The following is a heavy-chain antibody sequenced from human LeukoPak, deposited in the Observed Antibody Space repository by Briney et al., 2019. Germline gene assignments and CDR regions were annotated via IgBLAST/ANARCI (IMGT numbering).Heavy chain of an antibody. CDR1: GFTFSRYW. Sequence: GGSLRLSCAASGFTFSRYWMSWVRQAPGKGLEWVANIKQDGSEKYYMDSVKGRFTISKDNAKNSLFLQMNSLRAEDTAVYYCARDFWGFSYWGQGTLVTVSS. V-gene: IGHV3-7*01. J-gene: IGHJ4*02. CDR2: IKQDGSEK. CDR3: ARDFWGFSY. D-gene: IGHD7-27*01.